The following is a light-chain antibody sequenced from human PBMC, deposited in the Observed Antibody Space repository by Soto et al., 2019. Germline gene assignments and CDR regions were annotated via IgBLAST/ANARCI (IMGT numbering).Light chain of an antibody. J-gene: IGLJ1*01. CDR1: SSDVGGYNY. V-gene: IGLV2-8*01. CDR2: EVS. Sequence: QSVLTQPPSASGSPGQSVTISCTGTSSDVGGYNYVSWYQQHPGKAPKLMIYEVSTRPSGVPDRFSGSKSGNTASLTVSGLQAEDEADYYCSSYAGSNNPPYVFGTGTKLTVL. CDR3: SSYAGSNNPPYV.